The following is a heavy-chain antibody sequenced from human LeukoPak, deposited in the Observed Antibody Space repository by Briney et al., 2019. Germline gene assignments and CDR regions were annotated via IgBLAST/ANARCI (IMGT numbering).Heavy chain of an antibody. V-gene: IGHV3-30-3*01. CDR3: ARDTSYGSGSYPPPDY. J-gene: IGHJ4*02. CDR1: GFTFSSYA. Sequence: GGSLRLSCAASGFTFSSYAMHWVRQAPGKGLEWVAVISYDGSNKYYADSVKGRFTISRDNSKNTLYLQMNSLRAEDTAVYYCARDTSYGSGSYPPPDYWGQGTLVTVSS. CDR2: ISYDGSNK. D-gene: IGHD3-10*01.